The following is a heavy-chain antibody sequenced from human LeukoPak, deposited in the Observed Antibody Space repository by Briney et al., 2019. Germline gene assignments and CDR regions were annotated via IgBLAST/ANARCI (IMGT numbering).Heavy chain of an antibody. V-gene: IGHV4-38-2*02. CDR2: IYHSGST. D-gene: IGHD5-18*01. J-gene: IGHJ3*02. CDR3: ARGGNLRGYSYVKPRWAFDI. CDR1: GYSISSGYY. Sequence: PSETLSLTCTVSGYSISSGYYWGWIRQPPGKGLEWIGSIYHSGSTYYNPSLKSRVTISVDTSKNQFSLKLSSVTAADTAVYYCARGGNLRGYSYVKPRWAFDIWGQGTMVTVSS.